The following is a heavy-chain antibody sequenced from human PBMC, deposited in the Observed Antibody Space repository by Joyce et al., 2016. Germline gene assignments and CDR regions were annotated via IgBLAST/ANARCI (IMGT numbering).Heavy chain of an antibody. CDR1: GDSVSSNSAA. CDR2: TYNRSKWYN. J-gene: IGHJ4*02. CDR3: ARAGYYHTSGYYYPNFDY. Sequence: QVQLQQSGPGLVKPSQTLSPTCAISGDSVSSNSAAWNWIRQSPSRGREWLGRTYNRSKWYNDYAVSVKSRITINPDTPKNQFSLQLNSVTPEDAAVYYCARAGYYHTSGYYYPNFDYWGPGTLVTVSS. D-gene: IGHD3-22*01. V-gene: IGHV6-1*01.